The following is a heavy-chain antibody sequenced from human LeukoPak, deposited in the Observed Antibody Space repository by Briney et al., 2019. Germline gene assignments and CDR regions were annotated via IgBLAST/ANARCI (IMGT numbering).Heavy chain of an antibody. Sequence: SGTLSLTCAVSGGSISSSNWGSGVRQPPGEGLEWIGEIYHSGSTNYKPSLKSRVTISVDKSKNQFSLKLSSVTAADTAVYYCARGYCSSTSCYTFDYWGQGTLLTVSS. CDR1: GGSISSSNW. V-gene: IGHV4-4*02. J-gene: IGHJ4*02. D-gene: IGHD2-2*02. CDR2: IYHSGST. CDR3: ARGYCSSTSCYTFDY.